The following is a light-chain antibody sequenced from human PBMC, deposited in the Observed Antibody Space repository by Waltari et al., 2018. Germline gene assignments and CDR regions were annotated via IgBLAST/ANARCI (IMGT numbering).Light chain of an antibody. J-gene: IGLJ3*02. Sequence: QSALTLPPSASGTPGQRVIISCSGSTSNIGRNTVNWYQQLPGTAPKLHIYSNDERPSGVPGRFSGSSSGTSASLAISWLQAEDEADYYCAAWDGSLNGPVFGGGTKLTVL. CDR3: AAWDGSLNGPV. V-gene: IGLV1-44*01. CDR2: SND. CDR1: TSNIGRNT.